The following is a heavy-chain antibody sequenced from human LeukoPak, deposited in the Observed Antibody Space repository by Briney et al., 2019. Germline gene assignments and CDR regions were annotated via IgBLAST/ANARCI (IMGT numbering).Heavy chain of an antibody. CDR1: GFTLSSYS. Sequence: PGGSLRLSCAASGFTLSSYSMNWVRQAPGKGLAWVSYISSSSSTIYYADSVKGRFTISRDNAKNSLYLQMNSLRAEDTAVYYCARGRANGYFDYWGQGTLVTVSS. CDR2: ISSSSSTI. D-gene: IGHD2-8*01. V-gene: IGHV3-48*04. CDR3: ARGRANGYFDY. J-gene: IGHJ4*02.